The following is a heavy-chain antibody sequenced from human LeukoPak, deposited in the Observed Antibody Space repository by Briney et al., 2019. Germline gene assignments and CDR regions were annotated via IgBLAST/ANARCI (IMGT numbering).Heavy chain of an antibody. J-gene: IGHJ4*02. CDR1: GFTFSSYW. CDR3: ARAPRGFQWFVDY. V-gene: IGHV3-74*01. D-gene: IGHD3-22*01. Sequence: GGSLRLSCAASGFTFSSYWMHWVRQAPGKGLVWVSRINTDGSSTYYADSVKGRFTISRDNSKNTLYLQMNSLRAEDTAIYYCARAPRGFQWFVDYWGQGALVTVSS. CDR2: INTDGSST.